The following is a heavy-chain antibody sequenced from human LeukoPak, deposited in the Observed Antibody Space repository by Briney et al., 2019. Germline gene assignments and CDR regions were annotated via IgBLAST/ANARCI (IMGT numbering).Heavy chain of an antibody. J-gene: IGHJ4*02. CDR1: GYTLTELS. Sequence: ASAKVSCKVSGYTLTELSMHWVRQAPGKGLEWMGGFDPEDGETIYAQKFQGRVTMTEDTSTDTAYMELSSLRSEDTAVYYCATDPGADSNYAYWGQGTLVTVSS. D-gene: IGHD4-11*01. CDR3: ATDPGADSNYAY. CDR2: FDPEDGET. V-gene: IGHV1-24*01.